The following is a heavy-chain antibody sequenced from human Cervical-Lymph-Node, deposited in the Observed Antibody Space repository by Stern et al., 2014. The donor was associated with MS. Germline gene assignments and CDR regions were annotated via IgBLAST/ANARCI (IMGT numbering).Heavy chain of an antibody. CDR1: GFTFSSYG. J-gene: IGHJ6*02. CDR3: ARSSSPSPYYYYGMDV. D-gene: IGHD6-13*01. V-gene: IGHV3-33*01. Sequence: VQLVESGGGLVQPGRSLRLSCAASGFTFSSYGMQWVRQAPGKGLEWVAGIWYDGSNKYYADSVKGRFAISRDNSKNTLYLQMNSLRAEDTAVYYCARSSSPSPYYYYGMDVWGQGTTVTVSS. CDR2: IWYDGSNK.